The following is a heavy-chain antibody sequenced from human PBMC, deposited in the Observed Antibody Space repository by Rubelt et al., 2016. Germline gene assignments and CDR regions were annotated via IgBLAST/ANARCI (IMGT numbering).Heavy chain of an antibody. CDR1: GGSISSSSYY. J-gene: IGHJ4*02. Sequence: QLQLQESGPGLVKPSETLSLTCTVSGGSISSSSYYWGWIRQPPGKGLEWIGEIYHSEAANYNPSLKSRVSISIDKSKNQFSLKLNSGAAADTGVDYGAGQGGWELPGVRDYWGQGTLVTVSA. CDR3: AGQGGWELPGVRDY. D-gene: IGHD1-26*01. V-gene: IGHV4-39*01. CDR2: IYHSEAA.